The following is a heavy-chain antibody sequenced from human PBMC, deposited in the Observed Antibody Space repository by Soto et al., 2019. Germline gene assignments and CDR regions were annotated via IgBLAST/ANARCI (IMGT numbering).Heavy chain of an antibody. V-gene: IGHV1-3*01. CDR3: ARLYSGYDLAGNDAFDI. Sequence: ASVKVSCKASGYTFTSYAMHWVRQAPGQRLEWMGWINAGNGNTKYSQKFPGRVTITRDTSASTAYMELSSLRSEDTAVYYCARLYSGYDLAGNDAFDIWGQGTMVTVSS. CDR1: GYTFTSYA. J-gene: IGHJ3*02. D-gene: IGHD5-12*01. CDR2: INAGNGNT.